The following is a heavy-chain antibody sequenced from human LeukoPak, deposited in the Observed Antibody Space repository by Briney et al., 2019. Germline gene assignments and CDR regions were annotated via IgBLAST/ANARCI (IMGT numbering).Heavy chain of an antibody. Sequence: GGSLRLSRAASGFTFDDYGMSWVRQAPGKGLEWVSGINWNGGSTGYADSVKGRFTISRDNAKNSLYLQMNSLRAEDTALYYCARDSRYYYGSGSYSYWGQGTLVTVSS. D-gene: IGHD3-10*01. CDR1: GFTFDDYG. J-gene: IGHJ4*02. V-gene: IGHV3-20*04. CDR2: INWNGGST. CDR3: ARDSRYYYGSGSYSY.